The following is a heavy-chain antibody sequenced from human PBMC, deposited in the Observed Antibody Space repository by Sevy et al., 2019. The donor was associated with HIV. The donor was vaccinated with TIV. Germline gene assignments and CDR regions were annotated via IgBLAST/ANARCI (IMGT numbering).Heavy chain of an antibody. CDR3: ARRNDFDI. CDR2: VYYTGGT. CDR1: GGSINSDH. J-gene: IGHJ3*02. V-gene: IGHV4-59*08. Sequence: SETLSLTCTVSGGSINSDHWNWIRQPPGKGLEWIGYVYYTGGTNYTPSLKNRVTISVDRTKNQFSFKLSSVTAADTAVYYCARRNDFDIWGQGTMVTVSS.